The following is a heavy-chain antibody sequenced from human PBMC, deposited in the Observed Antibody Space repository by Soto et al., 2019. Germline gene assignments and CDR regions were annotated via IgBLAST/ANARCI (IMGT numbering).Heavy chain of an antibody. D-gene: IGHD3-16*01. V-gene: IGHV3-30*18. Sequence: PGGSLRLSCAASGFTFSSYGMHWVRHAPGKGLEWVAVISYDGSNKYYADSVKGRFTISRDNSKNTLYLQMNSLRAEDTAVYYCAKDFALLTFLFTSCDYWGQGTLVTVSS. J-gene: IGHJ4*02. CDR3: AKDFALLTFLFTSCDY. CDR1: GFTFSSYG. CDR2: ISYDGSNK.